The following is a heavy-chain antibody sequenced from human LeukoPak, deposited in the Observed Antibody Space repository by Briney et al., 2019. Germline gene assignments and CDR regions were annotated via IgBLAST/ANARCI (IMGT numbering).Heavy chain of an antibody. D-gene: IGHD4-17*01. CDR2: ISGSGGST. CDR3: AKSEIYGAHSRYFDY. Sequence: PGGSLRLSCAASGFTFSSYAMSWVRQAPGKGLEWLSAISGSGGSTYYADSVKGRFTISRDNSKNTLYLQMNSLRVEDTAVYYCAKSEIYGAHSRYFDYWGQGTLVTVSS. V-gene: IGHV3-23*01. J-gene: IGHJ4*02. CDR1: GFTFSSYA.